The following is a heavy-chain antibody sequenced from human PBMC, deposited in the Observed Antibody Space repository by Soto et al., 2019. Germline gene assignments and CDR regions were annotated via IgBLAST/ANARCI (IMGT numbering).Heavy chain of an antibody. CDR1: GGSISIGTDY. CDR2: IHYSGST. J-gene: IGHJ6*02. V-gene: IGHV4-39*01. Sequence: ETLSLTCDVSGGSISIGTDYWGWIRQPPGKGLEWIGNIHYSGSTNYNPSLKSRLNISVDTSKNQFSLKLSSVTAADTAVYYCARSRYYYYYGMDVWGQGTTVTVS. CDR3: ARSRYYYYYGMDV.